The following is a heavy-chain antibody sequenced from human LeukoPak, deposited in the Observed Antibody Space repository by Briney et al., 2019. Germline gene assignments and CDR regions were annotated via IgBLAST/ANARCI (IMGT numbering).Heavy chain of an antibody. D-gene: IGHD3-22*01. CDR1: GGSIRRDY. J-gene: IGHJ6*03. Sequence: SETLSPTCTVSGGSIRRDYWSWIRQPPGKGLEWVGYISYSGSTSYNPSLESRVTMSVDTSKNQVSLKLSSVTAAHTAVYYCARVGSGYSYYYYYMDVWGKGTTVTVSS. CDR3: ARVGSGYSYYYYYMDV. V-gene: IGHV4-59*01. CDR2: ISYSGST.